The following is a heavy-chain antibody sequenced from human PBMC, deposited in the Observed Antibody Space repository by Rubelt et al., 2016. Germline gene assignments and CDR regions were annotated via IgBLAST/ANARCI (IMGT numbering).Heavy chain of an antibody. J-gene: IGHJ3*02. D-gene: IGHD3-22*01. V-gene: IGHV3-11*01. Sequence: GRGLEWVSYISSSGSTIYYADSVKGRFTISRDNAKNSLYLQMNSLRAEDTAVYYCTRAMIVVVIDLDAFEIWGQGTMVTVSS. CDR2: ISSSGSTI. CDR3: TRAMIVVVIDLDAFEI.